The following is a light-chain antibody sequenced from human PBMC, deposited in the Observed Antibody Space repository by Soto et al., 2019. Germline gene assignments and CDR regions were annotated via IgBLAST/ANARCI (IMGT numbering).Light chain of an antibody. CDR3: QQGHNWPLT. CDR1: QSMSTV. V-gene: IGKV3-15*01. CDR2: SAS. Sequence: EIVMPQSPATLSVSPGERATLSCRASQSMSTVLAWYQQKPGQPPRLLIYSASTRATGVPARFTGSGSGSEFTLTISALQSEDFAVYYCQQGHNWPLTFGQGTRLEI. J-gene: IGKJ2*01.